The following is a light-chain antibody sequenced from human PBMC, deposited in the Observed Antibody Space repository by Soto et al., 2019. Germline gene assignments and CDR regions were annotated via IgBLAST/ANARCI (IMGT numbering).Light chain of an antibody. CDR1: SSNIGSNY. CDR2: RNN. J-gene: IGLJ2*01. V-gene: IGLV1-47*01. CDR3: AGWDDSLSGYVV. Sequence: QLVLTQPPSASGTPGQRVTISCSGSSSNIGSNYVYWYQQLPGTAPKLLIYRNNQRPSGVPDRFSGSKSGTSASLAISGLRSEDDAVYYCAGWDDSLSGYVVFGGGTKLTVL.